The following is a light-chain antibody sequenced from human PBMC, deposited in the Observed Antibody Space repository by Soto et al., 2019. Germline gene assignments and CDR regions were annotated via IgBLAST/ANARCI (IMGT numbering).Light chain of an antibody. CDR2: GAS. V-gene: IGKV3-15*01. J-gene: IGKJ2*01. CDR1: QSVSSN. CDR3: QQYNNWPPMYT. Sequence: EIVMTQSPATLSVSPGERATLSCRASQSVSSNVAWYQQKPGQAPRLLIYGASTRATGIPARFSGSGSGTEFTLTLSSLQSEDFAVYYCQQYNNWPPMYTFGQGTKLEIK.